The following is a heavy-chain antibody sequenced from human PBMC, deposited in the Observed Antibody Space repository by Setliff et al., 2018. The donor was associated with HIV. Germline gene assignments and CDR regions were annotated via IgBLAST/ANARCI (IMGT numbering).Heavy chain of an antibody. CDR2: INHSGSP. J-gene: IGHJ3*02. V-gene: IGHV4-34*01. CDR1: GGSFNDYY. Sequence: PSETLSLTCAVYGGSFNDYYWTWIRQPPGKGLEWIGEINHSGSPNYNPSLKSRVTISLDTSKNQFSLKLSSVTAADTAVYYCARARGSGPWEIIFYDVFDIWGQGTMGTVS. D-gene: IGHD1-26*01. CDR3: ARARGSGPWEIIFYDVFDI.